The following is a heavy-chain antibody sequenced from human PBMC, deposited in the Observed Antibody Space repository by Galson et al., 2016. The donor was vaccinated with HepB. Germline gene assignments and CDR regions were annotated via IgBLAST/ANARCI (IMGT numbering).Heavy chain of an antibody. V-gene: IGHV3-30*18. J-gene: IGHJ1*01. CDR2: ISYDGTNK. Sequence: SLRLSCAASGFTFSHYGINWVRQAPGKGLEWVTLISYDGTNKEYADSVKGRFTISRDNLRNTVYLQMNSLRSEDTAVYYCAKDRGGGHLLPEYFQHWGQGALVTVSS. D-gene: IGHD3-22*01. CDR3: AKDRGGGHLLPEYFQH. CDR1: GFTFSHYG.